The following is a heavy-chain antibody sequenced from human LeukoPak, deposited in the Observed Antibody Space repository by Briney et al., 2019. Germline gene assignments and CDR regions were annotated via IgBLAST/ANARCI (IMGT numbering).Heavy chain of an antibody. J-gene: IGHJ4*02. CDR2: INSDGSSA. CDR3: ARRAGAYSHPYDY. V-gene: IGHV3-74*01. CDR1: GFTFSNYW. Sequence: GGSLRLSCAASGFTFSNYWMHWVRHAPGKGLVYVSRINSDGSSANYADSVQGRFTISRDNAKNTLYLEMNSLRADDTAVYYCARRAGAYSHPYDYWGQGTLVTVSS. D-gene: IGHD4/OR15-4a*01.